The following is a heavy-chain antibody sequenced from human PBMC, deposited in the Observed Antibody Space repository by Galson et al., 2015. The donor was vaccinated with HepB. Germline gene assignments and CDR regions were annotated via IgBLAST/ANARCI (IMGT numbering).Heavy chain of an antibody. Sequence: SLRLSCAGSGFTFSTFAMHWVRQAPGKGLEWVAVISYEGSNRYYADSVKGRFTISRDNSKNTLYLQMNSLRPADTAVYYCATYDFWSGYYAFDIWGQGTMVTVSS. CDR1: GFTFSTFA. CDR2: ISYEGSNR. CDR3: ATYDFWSGYYAFDI. J-gene: IGHJ3*02. V-gene: IGHV3-30-3*01. D-gene: IGHD3-3*01.